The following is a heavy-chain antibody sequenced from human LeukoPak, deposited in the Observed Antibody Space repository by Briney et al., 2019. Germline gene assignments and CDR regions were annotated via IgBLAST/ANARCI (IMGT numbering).Heavy chain of an antibody. J-gene: IGHJ6*02. Sequence: GGSLRLSCAASGFTFSSYAMSWVRQAPGKGLEWVANIKQDGSEKYYVDSVKGRFTISRDNAKNSLYLQMNSLRAEGTAVYYCARDGLIVVVPAAVGIYYYYYGMDVWGQGTTVTVSS. V-gene: IGHV3-7*01. D-gene: IGHD2-2*01. CDR1: GFTFSSYA. CDR2: IKQDGSEK. CDR3: ARDGLIVVVPAAVGIYYYYYGMDV.